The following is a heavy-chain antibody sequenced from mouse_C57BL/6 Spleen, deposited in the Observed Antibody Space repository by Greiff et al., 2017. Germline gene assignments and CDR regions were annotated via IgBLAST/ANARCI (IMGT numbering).Heavy chain of an antibody. CDR2: ISYDGSN. D-gene: IGHD2-2*01. V-gene: IGHV3-6*01. Sequence: EVQLVESGPGLVKPSQSLSLTCSVTGYSITSGYYWNWIRQFPGNKLEWMGYISYDGSNNYNPSLKNRISITRDTSKNQFFLKLNSVTTEDTATYYCAIAYGYADYYDMDYWGQGTSVTVSS. J-gene: IGHJ4*01. CDR1: GYSITSGYY. CDR3: AIAYGYADYYDMDY.